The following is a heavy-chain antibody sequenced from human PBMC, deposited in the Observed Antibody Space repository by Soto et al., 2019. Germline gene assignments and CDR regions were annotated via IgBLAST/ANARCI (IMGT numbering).Heavy chain of an antibody. J-gene: IGHJ6*03. CDR2: MNPNSGNT. CDR3: ARGWALYCSGGSCYRTYYYYMDV. CDR1: GYTFTSYD. D-gene: IGHD2-15*01. Sequence: ASVKVSCKASGYTFTSYDINWVRQATGQGLEWMGWMNPNSGNTGYAQKLQGRVTMTRNTSISTAYMELSSLRSDDTAVYYCARGWALYCSGGSCYRTYYYYMDVWGKGTTVTVSS. V-gene: IGHV1-8*01.